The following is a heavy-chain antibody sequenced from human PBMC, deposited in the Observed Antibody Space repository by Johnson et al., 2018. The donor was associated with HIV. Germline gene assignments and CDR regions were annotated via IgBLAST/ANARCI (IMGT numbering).Heavy chain of an antibody. CDR2: ISSDGSNK. CDR1: GFTFSSYA. Sequence: QVQLVESGGGVVQPGRSLRLSCAASGFTFSSYAMHWVRQAPGKGLEWVAVISSDGSNKYYADSVKGRFTISRDNSKNTLYLQMNSLRAEDTAVYYCARDKDPPKEAAGTDAFEIWGQGTMVTVSS. CDR3: ARDKDPPKEAAGTDAFEI. J-gene: IGHJ3*02. D-gene: IGHD6-13*01. V-gene: IGHV3-30-3*01.